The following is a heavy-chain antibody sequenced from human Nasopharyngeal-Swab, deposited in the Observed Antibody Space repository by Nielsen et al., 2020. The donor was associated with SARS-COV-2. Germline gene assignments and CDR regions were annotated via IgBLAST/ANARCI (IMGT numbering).Heavy chain of an antibody. V-gene: IGHV5-51*01. D-gene: IGHD2-2*02. J-gene: IGHJ4*02. Sequence: GESLKISCKGSGYSFTSYWIGWVRQMPGKGLEWMGIIYPGDSDTRYSPSFQGQVTISADKSISTACLQWSSLKASDTVMYYCARLLVPAAIRPLYYFDYWGQGTLVTVSS. CDR3: ARLLVPAAIRPLYYFDY. CDR2: IYPGDSDT. CDR1: GYSFTSYW.